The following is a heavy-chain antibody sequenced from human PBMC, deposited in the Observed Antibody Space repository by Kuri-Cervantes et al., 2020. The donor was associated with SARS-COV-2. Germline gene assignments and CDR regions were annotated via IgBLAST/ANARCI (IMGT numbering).Heavy chain of an antibody. V-gene: IGHV3-74*01. J-gene: IGHJ4*02. CDR3: ARGPYSGGWDLDY. CDR1: GFTFDNYA. Sequence: GESLKISCAASGFTFDNYAMTWFRQAPGKGLVWVSRINSDGSSTSYADSVKGRFTISRDNAKNTLYLQMNSLRAEDTAVYYCARGPYSGGWDLDYWGQGTLVTVSS. CDR2: INSDGSST. D-gene: IGHD6-19*01.